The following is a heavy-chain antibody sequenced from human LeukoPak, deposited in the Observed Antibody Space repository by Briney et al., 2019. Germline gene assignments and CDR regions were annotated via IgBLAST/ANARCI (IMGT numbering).Heavy chain of an antibody. J-gene: IGHJ6*02. CDR2: ISSSSSYI. D-gene: IGHD2-21*02. V-gene: IGHV3-21*01. Sequence: SGGSLRLSCAASGFTFSSYSMNWVRQAPGKGLEWVSSISSSSSYIYYADSVKGRFTISRDNAKNSLYLQMNSLRAEDTAVYYCARDPGRDSPYYCYGMDVWGQGTTVTVSS. CDR1: GFTFSSYS. CDR3: ARDPGRDSPYYCYGMDV.